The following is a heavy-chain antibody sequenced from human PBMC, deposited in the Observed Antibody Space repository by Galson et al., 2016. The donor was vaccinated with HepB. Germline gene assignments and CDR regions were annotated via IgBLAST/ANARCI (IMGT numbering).Heavy chain of an antibody. J-gene: IGHJ6*02. Sequence: SLRLSCAASGFTFSDYYMTWIRQSPGKGLESVSGISDSGDETYYADSVKGRFAISRDNAKKTLWLQMNSLRAEDTAVYYCAKVYSRTRYYWYGMDVWGQGTTVTVSS. CDR1: GFTFSDYY. V-gene: IGHV3-23*01. D-gene: IGHD2-21*01. CDR3: AKVYSRTRYYWYGMDV. CDR2: ISDSGDET.